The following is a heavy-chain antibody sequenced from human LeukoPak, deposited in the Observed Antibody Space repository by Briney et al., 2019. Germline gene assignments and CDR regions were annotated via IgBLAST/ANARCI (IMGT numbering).Heavy chain of an antibody. Sequence: PGGSLRLSCAASGFNFIDYTMNWVRQAPGKGLEWVSSITSTGRYIFYADSLKGRFTISRDNAKKSLYLQMNSLRDEDTAVYYCARLRNVGGNPHPFNVWGQGTTVTVSS. V-gene: IGHV3-21*01. CDR1: GFNFIDYT. D-gene: IGHD4-23*01. J-gene: IGHJ3*01. CDR2: ITSTGRYI. CDR3: ARLRNVGGNPHPFNV.